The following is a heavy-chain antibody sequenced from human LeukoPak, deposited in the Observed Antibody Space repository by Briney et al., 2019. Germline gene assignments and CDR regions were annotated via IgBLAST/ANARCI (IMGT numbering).Heavy chain of an antibody. J-gene: IGHJ4*02. V-gene: IGHV1-69*13. Sequence: SVKVSCKASGGTFSSYAISWVRQAPGQGLEWMGGIIPIFGTANYAQKFQGRVTITADESTSTAYMELSSLRSEDTAVYYCARISGSYRVFDYWGQGTLVTVSP. D-gene: IGHD1-26*01. CDR1: GGTFSSYA. CDR2: IIPIFGTA. CDR3: ARISGSYRVFDY.